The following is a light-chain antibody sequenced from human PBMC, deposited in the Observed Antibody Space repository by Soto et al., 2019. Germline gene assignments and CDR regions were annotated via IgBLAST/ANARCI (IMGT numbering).Light chain of an antibody. V-gene: IGKV1-5*03. J-gene: IGKJ1*01. CDR1: QTISSW. CDR3: QHYNGYSEA. Sequence: DIQMTQSPSTLSGSVGDRVTITCRASQTISSWLAWYQQKPGKAPKLLIYKASNLKSGVPSRFSSSGCGTKFTLLIINMQPDDFATYYCQHYNGYSEAFGQGTKVEIK. CDR2: KAS.